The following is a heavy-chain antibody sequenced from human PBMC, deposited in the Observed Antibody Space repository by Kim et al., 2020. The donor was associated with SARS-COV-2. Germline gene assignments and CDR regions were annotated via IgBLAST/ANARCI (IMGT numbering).Heavy chain of an antibody. J-gene: IGHJ4*02. V-gene: IGHV4-39*01. CDR2: LSWRGSP. CDR3: ARHSRKWLIV. Sequence: SETLSLTCTVSGASLDSDDYYWGWLRQPPGKALEWIGGLSWRGSPYYNLSIKSRATISVDTSKSQFSLKLNSVTAADTAVYYCARHSRKWLIVWGRGALVTVSS. D-gene: IGHD5-12*01. CDR1: GASLDSDDYY.